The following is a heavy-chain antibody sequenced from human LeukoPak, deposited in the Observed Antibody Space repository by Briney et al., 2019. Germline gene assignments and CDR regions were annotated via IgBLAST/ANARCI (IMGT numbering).Heavy chain of an antibody. V-gene: IGHV4-39*01. CDR2: VYYSGST. J-gene: IGHJ4*02. CDR3: ARLGYSVSWTDC. CDR1: GGSISSTSHY. D-gene: IGHD6-13*01. Sequence: SETLSLACTVSGGSISSTSHYWGWIRQPPGKGLEWIGSVYYSGSTYYNPSLKSRVTISVDTSKNQFSLRLSSVTATDMAVYFCARLGYSVSWTDCWGQGILVTVSS.